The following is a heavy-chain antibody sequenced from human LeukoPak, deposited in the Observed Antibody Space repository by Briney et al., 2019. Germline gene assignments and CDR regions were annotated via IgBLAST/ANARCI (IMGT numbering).Heavy chain of an antibody. Sequence: PGGSLRLSCAASGFTFSNYAMSWVRQAPGKGLEWVSIISGSDGHIYYADSVKGRFTISRDNSMNTLYLQMNSLRVEDTAVYYCAIDPIDSSGFWGQGTLVTVSS. CDR1: GFTFSNYA. D-gene: IGHD3-22*01. CDR3: AIDPIDSSGF. V-gene: IGHV3-23*01. J-gene: IGHJ4*02. CDR2: ISGSDGHI.